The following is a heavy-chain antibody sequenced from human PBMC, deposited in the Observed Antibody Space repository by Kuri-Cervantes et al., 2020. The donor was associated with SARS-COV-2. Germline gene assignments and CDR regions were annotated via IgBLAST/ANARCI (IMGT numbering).Heavy chain of an antibody. V-gene: IGHV3-48*03. CDR2: ISISGSTI. Sequence: GGSLRLSCAASGFTFSDYEMIWVRQAPGKGLEWVSYISISGSTIYYADSVKGRFTISRDNAKNSLYLHMNSLRAEDTAVYYCARDKSGSWYRVGYYMDVWGKGTTVTVSS. CDR1: GFTFSDYE. CDR3: ARDKSGSWYRVGYYMDV. J-gene: IGHJ6*03. D-gene: IGHD6-13*01.